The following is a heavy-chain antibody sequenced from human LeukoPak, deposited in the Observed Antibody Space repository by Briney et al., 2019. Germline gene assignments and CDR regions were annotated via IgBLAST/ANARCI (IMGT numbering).Heavy chain of an antibody. V-gene: IGHV4-34*01. Sequence: SETLSLTCAVYGGSFSGYYWSWIRQPPGKGLEWIGEINHSGSTNYNPSLKSRVTISVDTSKNQFSLKLSPVTAADTAVYYCARDTSYLAIDYWGQGTLVTVSS. CDR3: ARDTSYLAIDY. CDR1: GGSFSGYY. J-gene: IGHJ4*02. CDR2: INHSGST. D-gene: IGHD2-21*01.